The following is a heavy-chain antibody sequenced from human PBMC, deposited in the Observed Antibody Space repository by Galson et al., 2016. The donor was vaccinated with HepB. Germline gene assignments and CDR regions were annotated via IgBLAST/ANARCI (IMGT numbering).Heavy chain of an antibody. Sequence: SVKVSCKASGYTFSDYYIHWVRQAPGQGLEWMGRISPFSGATVYTQKFQGAVTMTRDRSITTAYMELNSLKSDDTAVYYCARQRGGAWDFDDWGRGTLVTVSS. D-gene: IGHD3-10*01. CDR2: ISPFSGAT. V-gene: IGHV1-2*06. CDR3: ARQRGGAWDFDD. CDR1: GYTFSDYY. J-gene: IGHJ4*02.